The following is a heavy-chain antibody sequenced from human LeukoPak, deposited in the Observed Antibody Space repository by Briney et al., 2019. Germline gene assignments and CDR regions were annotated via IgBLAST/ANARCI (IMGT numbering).Heavy chain of an antibody. CDR2: IYYSGRT. J-gene: IGHJ5*02. Sequence: SETLSLTCSVSGDSFSSSIYYWGWIRQPPGKGLEWIGNIYYSGRTYYNPSLKTRATISGDTPKNQFSLKLTSVTAADTAVYYCARSKDNWFDPWGQGTLVSV. V-gene: IGHV4-39*07. CDR1: GDSFSSSIYY. CDR3: ARSKDNWFDP.